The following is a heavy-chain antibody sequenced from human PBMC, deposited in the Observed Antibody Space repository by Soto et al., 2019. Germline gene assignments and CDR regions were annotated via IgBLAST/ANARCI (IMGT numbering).Heavy chain of an antibody. J-gene: IGHJ6*02. CDR2: ISSSSSYI. CDR1: GFTFSSYA. V-gene: IGHV3-21*01. D-gene: IGHD4-17*01. CDR3: ARGGDYANYYYGMDV. Sequence: GGSLRLSCAASGFTFSSYAMSWVRQAPGKGLEWVSSISSSSSYIYYADSVKGRFTISRDNAKNSLYLQMNSLRAEDTAVYYCARGGDYANYYYGMDVWGQGTTVTVSS.